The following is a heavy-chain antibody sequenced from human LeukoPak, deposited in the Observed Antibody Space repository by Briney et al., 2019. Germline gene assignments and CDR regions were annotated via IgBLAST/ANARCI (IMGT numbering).Heavy chain of an antibody. CDR2: ISKNGGSI. CDR1: GFTFSHYA. Sequence: GGSLRLSCAASGFTFSHYAMHWVRQAPGKGLEHVSAISKNGGSIYYANTLKGRFTTSRDNFKISLYLQMGSLTGDDMAVYYCARDGTYCGDDCYSGWGGWFGPWGQGTLVTVSS. J-gene: IGHJ5*02. V-gene: IGHV3-64*01. D-gene: IGHD2-21*02. CDR3: ARDGTYCGDDCYSGWGGWFGP.